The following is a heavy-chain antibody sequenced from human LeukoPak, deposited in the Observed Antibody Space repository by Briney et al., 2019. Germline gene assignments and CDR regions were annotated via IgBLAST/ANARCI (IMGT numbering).Heavy chain of an antibody. Sequence: SSVKVSCKAAGGTFSSYAISWVRQAPGQGLEWMGGIIPIFGTAKYAQKFQGRVTITADELTRTAYMELSSLRSEDTAVYYCARAPSLVVTASPWLGWFDPWGQGTLDTVSS. D-gene: IGHD2-21*02. CDR1: GGTFSSYA. V-gene: IGHV1-69*13. CDR2: IIPIFGTA. CDR3: ARAPSLVVTASPWLGWFDP. J-gene: IGHJ5*02.